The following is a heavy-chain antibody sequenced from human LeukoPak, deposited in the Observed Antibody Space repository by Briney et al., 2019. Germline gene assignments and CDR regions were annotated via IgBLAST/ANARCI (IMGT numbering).Heavy chain of an antibody. V-gene: IGHV3-7*01. CDR2: IKQDGSEK. Sequence: TGGSLRLSCAASGFTFSSYWMSWVRQAPGKGLEWVANIKQDGSEKYYVDSVKGRFTISRDNSKNTLYLQMNSLRAEDTAVYYCAKSAHYSNYGYYYYYYMDVWGKGTTVTVSS. J-gene: IGHJ6*03. D-gene: IGHD4-11*01. CDR1: GFTFSSYW. CDR3: AKSAHYSNYGYYYYYYMDV.